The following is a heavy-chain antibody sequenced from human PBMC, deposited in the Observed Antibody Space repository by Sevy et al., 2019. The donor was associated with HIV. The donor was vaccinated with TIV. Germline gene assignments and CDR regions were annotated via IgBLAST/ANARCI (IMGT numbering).Heavy chain of an antibody. CDR2: INPNSGGT. J-gene: IGHJ4*02. CDR1: GYTFTGYY. Sequence: ASVKVPCKASGYTFTGYYMHWVRQAPGQGLEWMGRINPNSGGTNYAQKFQGRVTMTRDTSISTAYMELRRLRSDDTAVYYCAMAIIIMAHIGSFPFDYWGQGTLVTVSS. V-gene: IGHV1-2*06. D-gene: IGHD3-10*01. CDR3: AMAIIIMAHIGSFPFDY.